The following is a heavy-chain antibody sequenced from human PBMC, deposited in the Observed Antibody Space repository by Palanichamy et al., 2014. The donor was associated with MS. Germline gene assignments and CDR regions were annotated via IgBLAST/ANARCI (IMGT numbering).Heavy chain of an antibody. J-gene: IGHJ4*02. CDR3: ARALVGNGYYSGY. CDR2: IKQDGSEK. CDR1: GFTLSSYW. Sequence: EVQVVEVWGEAWSRPGGSLRLSCAASGFTLSSYWMSWVRQAPGKGLEWVANIKQDGSEKHYVDSVKGRFTISRDNAKNSVYLQMNSLRAEDTALYYCARALVGNGYYSGYWGQGTLVTVSS. V-gene: IGHV3-7*01. D-gene: IGHD3-22*01.